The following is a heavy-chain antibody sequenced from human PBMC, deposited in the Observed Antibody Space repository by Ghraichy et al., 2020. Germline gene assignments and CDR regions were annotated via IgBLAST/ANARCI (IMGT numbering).Heavy chain of an antibody. CDR2: IKQDGSEK. CDR1: GFTFSGYW. CDR3: AKNIVAAGKILYYYYGMDV. J-gene: IGHJ6*02. D-gene: IGHD5-12*01. Sequence: GALRLSCAASGFTFSGYWMSWVRQAPGQGLEWVASIKQDGSEKKYVDSVKGRFTISRDNAKNSLYLQMNSLRAEDTAVYYCAKNIVAAGKILYYYYGMDVWGQGTTVTVSS. V-gene: IGHV3-7*01.